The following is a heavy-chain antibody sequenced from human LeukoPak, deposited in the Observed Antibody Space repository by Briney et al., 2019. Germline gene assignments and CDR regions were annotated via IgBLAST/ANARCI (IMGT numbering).Heavy chain of an antibody. CDR2: ISGSGGST. CDR1: GFTFSSYA. Sequence: GGSLRLSCAASGFTFSSYAMSWVCQAPGKGLEWVSAISGSGGSTYYADSVKGRFTISRDNSKNTLYLQMNSLRAEDTAVYYCAKVWIAVSGAFDIWGQGTMVTVSS. D-gene: IGHD6-19*01. J-gene: IGHJ3*02. V-gene: IGHV3-23*01. CDR3: AKVWIAVSGAFDI.